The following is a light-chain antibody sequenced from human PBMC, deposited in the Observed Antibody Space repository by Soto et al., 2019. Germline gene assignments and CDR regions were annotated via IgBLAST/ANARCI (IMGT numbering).Light chain of an antibody. J-gene: IGKJ1*01. CDR2: HAS. CDR1: QGIRND. Sequence: IQMAQSPSSLSASVGDRVTITCRASQGIRNDLGWYQQKPGTAPKVLIYHASNLQSGVPSRFSGSGSGTEFTLTISSLQPDDFATYYCQQYNSYSFGQGTKVDIK. V-gene: IGKV1-17*01. CDR3: QQYNSYS.